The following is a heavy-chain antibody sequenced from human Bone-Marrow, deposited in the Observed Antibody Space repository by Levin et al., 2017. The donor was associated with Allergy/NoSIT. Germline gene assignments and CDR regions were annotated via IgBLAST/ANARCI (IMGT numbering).Heavy chain of an antibody. CDR1: GGSVSSGNYF. Sequence: SCTVSGGSVSSGNYFWTWIRQHPGKGLEWIGYIYYSGSTYYNPSLKSRVTISADMSKNHFSLKMDSVTAADTAVYYCARGGGSGSYSADYQRFDPWGPGTLVTVSS. CDR2: IYYSGST. J-gene: IGHJ5*02. V-gene: IGHV4-31*03. CDR3: ARGGGSGSYSADYQRFDP. D-gene: IGHD3-10*01.